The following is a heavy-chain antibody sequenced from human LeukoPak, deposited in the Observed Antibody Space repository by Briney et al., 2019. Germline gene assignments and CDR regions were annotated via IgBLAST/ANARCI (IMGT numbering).Heavy chain of an antibody. D-gene: IGHD1-1*01. J-gene: IGHJ5*02. CDR3: ARTMPPEKVHDALGWFDP. CDR2: ISAYNGNT. V-gene: IGHV1-18*01. Sequence: ASVKVSCKASGYTFTSYGISWVRQAPGQGLEWMGWISAYNGNTNYAQKLQGRVTMTTDTSTSTAYMELRSLRSDDTAVYYCARTMPPEKVHDALGWFDPWGQGTLVTVSS. CDR1: GYTFTSYG.